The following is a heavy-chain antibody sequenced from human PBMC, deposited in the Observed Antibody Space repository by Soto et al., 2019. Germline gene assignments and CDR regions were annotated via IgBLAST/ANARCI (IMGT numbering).Heavy chain of an antibody. CDR2: LSYAGDT. V-gene: IGHV3-13*01. J-gene: IGHJ5*02. D-gene: IGHD2-2*01. Sequence: GGSLRLSCAASGFTLSTYDMHWVRQATGKGLEWVAALSYAGDTYYPGSVKGRFTVSRDNSKNTLYLQMNSLRAEDTAVYYCAKDGSRYCSSTSCWNWFDPWGQGTLVTVSS. CDR3: AKDGSRYCSSTSCWNWFDP. CDR1: GFTLSTYD.